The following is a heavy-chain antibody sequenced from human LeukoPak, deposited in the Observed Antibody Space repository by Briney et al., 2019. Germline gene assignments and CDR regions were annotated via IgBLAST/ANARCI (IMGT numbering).Heavy chain of an antibody. V-gene: IGHV1-18*01. CDR3: ARSGVGYFYDNTGYYPIDF. CDR1: GYTFTNYG. J-gene: IGHJ4*02. D-gene: IGHD3-22*01. Sequence: ASVKVSCKASGYTFTNYGITWVQQAPGQGLEWMGWISAYTGNTNYAQNFQGRVTMTSDTSTSTAFMELRSLRSDDTAVYYCARSGVGYFYDNTGYYPIDFWGQGTLVTVSS. CDR2: ISAYTGNT.